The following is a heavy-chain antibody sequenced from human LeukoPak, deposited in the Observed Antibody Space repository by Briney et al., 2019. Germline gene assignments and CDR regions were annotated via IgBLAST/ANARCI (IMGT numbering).Heavy chain of an antibody. CDR3: ARSRYYDSTGYNPTYYFDS. D-gene: IGHD3-22*01. Sequence: SETLSLTCTVSGSSIIGSYWTWIRQSPGKSLEYIGYIYNTVDVNYSPSLKSRVTISIDMSGNQFSLRLNSVTAADSALYYCARSRYYDSTGYNPTYYFDSWGQGALVTVSS. CDR1: GSSIIGSY. V-gene: IGHV4-59*01. J-gene: IGHJ4*02. CDR2: IYNTVDV.